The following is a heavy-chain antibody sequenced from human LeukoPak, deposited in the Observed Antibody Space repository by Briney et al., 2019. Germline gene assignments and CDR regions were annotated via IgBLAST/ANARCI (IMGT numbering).Heavy chain of an antibody. J-gene: IGHJ4*02. CDR3: ARGYCSGGSCFDY. CDR2: INPGGGST. Sequence: ASVKVSCKASGYTFTSYYVHWVRQAPGQGLEWMGIINPGGGSTSYAQKFRGRVTMTRDTSTSTVYMELSSLRSEDTAVYYCARGYCSGGSCFDYWGQGTLVTVSS. CDR1: GYTFTSYY. D-gene: IGHD2-15*01. V-gene: IGHV1-46*01.